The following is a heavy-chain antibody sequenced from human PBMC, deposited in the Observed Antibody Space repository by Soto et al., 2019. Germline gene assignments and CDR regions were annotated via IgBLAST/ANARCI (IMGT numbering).Heavy chain of an antibody. V-gene: IGHV2-5*02. CDR2: IYWDDDK. CDR1: GFSLTTSGVG. D-gene: IGHD3-16*01. Sequence: QITLKESGPTLVKPTQTLTLTCTFSGFSLTTSGVGVGWIRQPPGKALEWLALIYWDDDKRYSPSLKSRLNITKDTAENQVVLKMTNMDPVDTATYYCAHYLRGVYGMDVWGQGTTVTVSS. CDR3: AHYLRGVYGMDV. J-gene: IGHJ6*02.